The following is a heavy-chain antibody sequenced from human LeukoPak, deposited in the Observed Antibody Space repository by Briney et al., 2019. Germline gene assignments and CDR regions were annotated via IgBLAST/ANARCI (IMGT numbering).Heavy chain of an antibody. J-gene: IGHJ3*02. CDR2: ISCSSSTI. CDR1: GFTFSSYS. Sequence: PGGSLRLSCAASGFTFSSYSMNWVRQAPGKGLEWVSYISCSSSTIYYADSVKGRFTISRDNSKNTLYLQMNGLRAEDTAVYYCARRRNDYGDYRGVFDIWGQGTMVTVSS. D-gene: IGHD4-17*01. CDR3: ARRRNDYGDYRGVFDI. V-gene: IGHV3-48*01.